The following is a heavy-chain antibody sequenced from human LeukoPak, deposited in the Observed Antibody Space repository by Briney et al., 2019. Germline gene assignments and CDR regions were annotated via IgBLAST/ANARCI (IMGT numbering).Heavy chain of an antibody. CDR1: GVTFSSYS. CDR3: ARYGGYGDAGYFQH. CDR2: ISSSSSTI. J-gene: IGHJ1*01. D-gene: IGHD4-17*01. Sequence: PGGSLRLSCAASGVTFSSYSMNWVRQAPGKGLERVSYISSSSSTIYYAHSVKGRFTISRDNAKNSLYLQMNSLRAEDTAVDYCARYGGYGDAGYFQHGGQGTLVTVSS. V-gene: IGHV3-48*01.